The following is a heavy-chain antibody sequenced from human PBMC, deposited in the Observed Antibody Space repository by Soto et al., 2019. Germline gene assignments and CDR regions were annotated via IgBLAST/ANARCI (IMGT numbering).Heavy chain of an antibody. Sequence: DVQLLESGGGLVEPGGSLRLSCAVSGFSVTDAWMNWVRQVPGKGLAWVGRIKSKFDGGSTDYAAPLKGRFTISKNDSKSTLYLQMNRLTIDDTAVYYCNKPTPDTPMVTHYYYFAMDVWGPGTTVSVSS. CDR1: GFSVTDAW. D-gene: IGHD5-18*01. V-gene: IGHV3-15*07. J-gene: IGHJ6*02. CDR2: IKSKFDGGST. CDR3: NKPTPDTPMVTHYYYFAMDV.